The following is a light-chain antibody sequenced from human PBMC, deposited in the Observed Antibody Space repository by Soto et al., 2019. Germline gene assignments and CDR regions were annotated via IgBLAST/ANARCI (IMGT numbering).Light chain of an antibody. CDR2: KAS. CDR3: QQYNTYWT. V-gene: IGKV1-5*03. CDR1: QNINSW. Sequence: DIQMTQSPSTLSASVGDRVTITCRASQNINSWLAWYQQKPGKAPKLLIYKASNLESGAPSRFSGSGSGTEFTLTISSLQPDDFATYYCQQYNTYWTFGQGTKVEIK. J-gene: IGKJ1*01.